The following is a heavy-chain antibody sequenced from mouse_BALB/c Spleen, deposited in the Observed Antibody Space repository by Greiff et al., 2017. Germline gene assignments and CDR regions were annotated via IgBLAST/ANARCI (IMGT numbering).Heavy chain of an antibody. CDR1: GYTFTSYN. CDR2: IYPGNGDT. V-gene: IGHV1-12*01. J-gene: IGHJ2*01. Sequence: QVQLQQPGAELVKPGASVKMSCKASGYTFTSYNMHWVKQTPGQGLEWIGAIYPGNGDTSYNQKFKGKATLTADKSSSTAYMQLSSLTSEDSAVYYCARNPYYGSSEDYWGQGTTLTVSS. CDR3: ARNPYYGSSEDY. D-gene: IGHD1-1*01.